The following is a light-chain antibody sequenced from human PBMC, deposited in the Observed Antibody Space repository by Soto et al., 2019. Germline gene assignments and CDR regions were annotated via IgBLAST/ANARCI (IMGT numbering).Light chain of an antibody. CDR2: EVS. J-gene: IGKJ1*01. V-gene: IGKV2-30*02. CDR3: MQGTHWPRT. Sequence: DVVMTQSPLSLPVTLGQPASISCRSSQSLVHSDGNTYLNWFQQRPGHSPRRLIYEVSNRDSGVPDRFGGSGSGTDFTLIISRVEAEDVGIYYCMQGTHWPRTFGLGTKVEI. CDR1: QSLVHSDGNTY.